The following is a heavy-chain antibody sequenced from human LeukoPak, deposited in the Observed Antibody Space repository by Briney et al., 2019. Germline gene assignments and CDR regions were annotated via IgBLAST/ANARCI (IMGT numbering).Heavy chain of an antibody. CDR2: IYHSGST. V-gene: IGHV4-30-2*01. Sequence: SQTLSLTCAVSGGSISSGGYSWSWIRQPPGKGLEWIGYIYHSGSTYYNPSLKSRVTISVDRSKNQFSLKLSSVTAADTAVYYCARDQFAFGLFDYWGQGTLVTVSS. CDR3: ARDQFAFGLFDY. D-gene: IGHD3/OR15-3a*01. J-gene: IGHJ4*02. CDR1: GGSISSGGYS.